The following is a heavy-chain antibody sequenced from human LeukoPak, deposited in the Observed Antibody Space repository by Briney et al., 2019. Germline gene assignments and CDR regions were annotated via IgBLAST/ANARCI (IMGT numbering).Heavy chain of an antibody. CDR2: IYHSGST. CDR1: GGSISSSNW. J-gene: IGHJ3*02. D-gene: IGHD2-21*02. Sequence: SETLSLTCAVSGGSISSSNWWSWVRQPPGKGLEWIGEIYHSGSTNYNPSLKSRVTISVDKSKNQFSLKLSSVTAADTAVYYCASFRCGGDCYFDAFDIWGQGTMVTVSS. CDR3: ASFRCGGDCYFDAFDI. V-gene: IGHV4-4*02.